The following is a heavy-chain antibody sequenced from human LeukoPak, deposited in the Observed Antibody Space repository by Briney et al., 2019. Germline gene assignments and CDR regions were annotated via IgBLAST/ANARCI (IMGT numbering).Heavy chain of an antibody. CDR1: GYSFTSYW. CDR2: IYPGDSDT. V-gene: IGHV5-51*01. Sequence: GESLKISCKGSGYSFTSYWIGWVRQMPGKGLEWMGIIYPGDSDTRYSPSFQGQVTISADKSISTAYLQWSSLKASDTAMYYCARHLPHADFWSGPPYYMDVWGKGTTVTVSS. J-gene: IGHJ6*03. CDR3: ARHLPHADFWSGPPYYMDV. D-gene: IGHD3-3*01.